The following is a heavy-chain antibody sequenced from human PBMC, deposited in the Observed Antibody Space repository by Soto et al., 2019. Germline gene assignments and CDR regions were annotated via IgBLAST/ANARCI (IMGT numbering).Heavy chain of an antibody. Sequence: SQTLSLTCTVSGGSISSGDYYWSWIRQPPGKGLEWIGYIYYSGGTYYNPSLKNRITISVDTSKNQFSLKLSTVTAADTAVYYCATRPGIAVAGAYYYYGMDVWGQGTTVTVSS. J-gene: IGHJ6*02. CDR2: IYYSGGT. V-gene: IGHV4-30-4*01. CDR3: ATRPGIAVAGAYYYYGMDV. CDR1: GGSISSGDYY. D-gene: IGHD6-19*01.